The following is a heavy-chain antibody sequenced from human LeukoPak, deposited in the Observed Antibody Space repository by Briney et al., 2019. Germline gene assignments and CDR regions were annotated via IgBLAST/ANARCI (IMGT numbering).Heavy chain of an antibody. J-gene: IGHJ3*02. V-gene: IGHV3-7*01. CDR3: ARDDYGDYGAFDI. Sequence: PGGSLRLSCAASGFTFSSYWMSWVRQAPGKGREWVANIKQDGSEKYYVDSVKGRFTISRDNAKNSLYLQMNSLRAEDTAVYYCARDDYGDYGAFDIWGQGTMVTVSS. CDR1: GFTFSSYW. CDR2: IKQDGSEK. D-gene: IGHD4-17*01.